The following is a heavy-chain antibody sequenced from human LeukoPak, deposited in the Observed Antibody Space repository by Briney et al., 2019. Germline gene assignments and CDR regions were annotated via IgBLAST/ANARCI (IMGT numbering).Heavy chain of an antibody. CDR3: ARDQRCSRYDGGCDQWYFDL. CDR2: IYHNAFT. J-gene: IGHJ2*01. D-gene: IGHD5-12*01. CDR1: GVSISGYY. Sequence: PSETLSLTCTVSGVSISGYYWSWLRQPPGKGLEWIGYIYHNAFTHYNPSLRSRVTISVDTSRNQFSLKLTSATAADTAIYYCARDQRCSRYDGGCDQWYFDLWGRGTLVTVSS. V-gene: IGHV4-59*01.